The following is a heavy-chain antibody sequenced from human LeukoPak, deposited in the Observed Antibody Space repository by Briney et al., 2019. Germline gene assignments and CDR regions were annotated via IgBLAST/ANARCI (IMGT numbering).Heavy chain of an antibody. CDR3: ARDGWQYCSSTSCYMSSYYYMDV. Sequence: SETLSLTCTVSGGSISSSSYYWGWIRQPPGKGLEWIGSIYYSGSTYYNPSLKSRVTISVDTSKNQFSLKLSSVTAADTAVYYCARDGWQYCSSTSCYMSSYYYMDVWGKGTTVTVSS. CDR1: GGSISSSSYY. V-gene: IGHV4-39*07. J-gene: IGHJ6*03. CDR2: IYYSGST. D-gene: IGHD2-2*02.